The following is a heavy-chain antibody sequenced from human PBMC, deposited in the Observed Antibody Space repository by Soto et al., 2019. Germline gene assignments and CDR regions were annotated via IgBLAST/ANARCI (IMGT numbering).Heavy chain of an antibody. CDR3: ARRLHPVEMATMAN. V-gene: IGHV4-39*01. CDR1: GGSISSSSYY. Sequence: QLQLQESGPGLVKPSETLSLTCTVSGGSISSSSYYWGWIRQPPGKGLEWIGSIYYSGSTYYNPSLKSRVTISVDTSKNQFSLKLSSVTAADTAVYYCARRLHPVEMATMANWGQGTLVTVSS. CDR2: IYYSGST. D-gene: IGHD5-12*01. J-gene: IGHJ4*02.